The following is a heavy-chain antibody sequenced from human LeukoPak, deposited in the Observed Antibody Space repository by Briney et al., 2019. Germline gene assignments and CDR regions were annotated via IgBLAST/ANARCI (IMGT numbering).Heavy chain of an antibody. J-gene: IGHJ4*02. CDR2: ILSSSSYI. CDR1: GFTFSSYS. V-gene: IGHV3-21*01. D-gene: IGHD4-23*01. CDR3: ARATTVVAYDY. Sequence: VGSLRLSCAASGFTFSSYSMNWVRQAPGKGLEWVSSILSSSSYIYYADSVKGRFTISRDNAKNSLYLQMNSLRAEDTAVYYCARATTVVAYDYWGQGTLVTVSS.